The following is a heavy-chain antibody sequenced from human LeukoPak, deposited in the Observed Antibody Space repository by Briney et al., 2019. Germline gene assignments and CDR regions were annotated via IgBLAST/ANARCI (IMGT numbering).Heavy chain of an antibody. J-gene: IGHJ4*02. CDR2: INHSGST. D-gene: IGHD3-22*01. V-gene: IGHV4-30-2*01. CDR3: ARRYYYDSSGYSFDY. Sequence: SQTLSLTCAVSGGSISSGGYSWSWIRQPPGKGLEWSGEINHSGSTNYNPSLKSRVTISVDTSKNQFSLKLSSVTAADTAVYYCARRYYYDSSGYSFDYWGQGTLVTVSS. CDR1: GGSISSGGYS.